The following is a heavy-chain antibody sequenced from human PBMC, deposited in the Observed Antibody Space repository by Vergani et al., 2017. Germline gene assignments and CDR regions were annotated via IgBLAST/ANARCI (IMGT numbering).Heavy chain of an antibody. D-gene: IGHD6-13*01. Sequence: QITLKESGPTLVKPTQTLTLTCTFSGFSLSTSGVGVGWIRQPPGKALEWLALIYWDDDKRYSPSLKSRLTITKDTSKNQVVLTMTNMDPVDTGTYYCARRGLTPYLAAAVKDWFDPWGQGTLVSVSS. J-gene: IGHJ5*02. V-gene: IGHV2-5*02. CDR3: ARRGLTPYLAAAVKDWFDP. CDR2: IYWDDDK. CDR1: GFSLSTSGVG.